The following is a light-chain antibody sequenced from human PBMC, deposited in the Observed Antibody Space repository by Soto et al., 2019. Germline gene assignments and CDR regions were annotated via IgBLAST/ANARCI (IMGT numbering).Light chain of an antibody. CDR2: AAS. CDR1: QSIRSY. V-gene: IGKV1-39*01. CDR3: QQSFRSPHS. Sequence: EIQMTQSPPSLSASPGDTITITCRTSQSIRSYLNWYQEKSGTAPRLLIYAASTLQDGVPSRFTVSGSGTDFTLTIRRLRPADLATYFSQQSFRSPHSFGQGTKLEI. J-gene: IGKJ2*01.